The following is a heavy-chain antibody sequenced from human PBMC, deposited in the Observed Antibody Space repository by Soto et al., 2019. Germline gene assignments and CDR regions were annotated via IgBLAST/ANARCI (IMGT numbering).Heavy chain of an antibody. CDR2: ISSSDNTI. D-gene: IGHD6-19*01. V-gene: IGHV3-48*03. CDR1: GFTFSIYE. J-gene: IGHJ4*02. Sequence: GGSLRLSCVASGFTFSIYEMNWVRQAPGKGLEWVSYISSSDNTIHYADSVKGRFTISRDYARNSLYLQMNSLRAEDTAVYYCARESSSSGWLEYWGQGTLVTVSS. CDR3: ARESSSSGWLEY.